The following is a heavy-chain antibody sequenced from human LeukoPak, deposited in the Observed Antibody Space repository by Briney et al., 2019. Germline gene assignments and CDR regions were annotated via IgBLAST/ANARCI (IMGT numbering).Heavy chain of an antibody. CDR1: GNTLRELP. V-gene: IGHV1-24*01. D-gene: IGHD3-3*01. CDR2: FDPENAEI. CDR3: ATRGSDFWSVFDF. J-gene: IGHJ4*02. Sequence: ASVKVSCKLSGNTLRELPIQWVRQAGGKGLEWMAGFDPENAEIVYAQKFQGRVTMTEDTSTNTAYMELTSLTSDDTAVYYCATRGSDFWSVFDFWGQGTQVTVSS.